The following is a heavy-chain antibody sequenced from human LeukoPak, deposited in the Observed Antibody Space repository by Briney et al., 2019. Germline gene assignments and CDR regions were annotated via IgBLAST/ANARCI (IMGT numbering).Heavy chain of an antibody. CDR3: ASGDTTGYSGDAFNI. V-gene: IGHV3-33*03. CDR2: IWYDGSNK. CDR1: GFTFSRYG. Sequence: PGRSLRLSCVASGFTFSRYGMHWVRQAPAKGLEWVAIIWYDGSNKYYADSVKGRFTISRDTSKNTLYMQMGSLRAEDTAVYYCASGDTTGYSGDAFNIWGQGTMVTVSS. D-gene: IGHD3-22*01. J-gene: IGHJ3*02.